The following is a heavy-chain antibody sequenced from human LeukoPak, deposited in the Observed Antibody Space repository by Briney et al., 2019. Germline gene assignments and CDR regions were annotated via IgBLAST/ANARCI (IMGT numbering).Heavy chain of an antibody. CDR3: AKEMLGTRWITYDS. CDR2: ISGSGGST. Sequence: GGSLRLSCAASGFTFSSYAMSWVRQAPGKGLEWVSVISGSGGSTYYADSVKGRFTISRDNSKNTLYLQMNSLRAEDTAVYYCAKEMLGTRWITYDSWGQGTLVTVSS. D-gene: IGHD5-12*01. V-gene: IGHV3-23*01. CDR1: GFTFSSYA. J-gene: IGHJ4*02.